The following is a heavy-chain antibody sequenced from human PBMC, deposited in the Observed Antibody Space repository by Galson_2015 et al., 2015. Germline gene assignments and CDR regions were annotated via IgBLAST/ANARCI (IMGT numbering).Heavy chain of an antibody. Sequence: AVSGYSISSGYYWGWIRQPPGKGLEWIGSIYHNGSTYYNPSLKSRVTISVDTSKNSLYLQIDSLSAEDTAGYYCARGGDYHYW. CDR1: GYSISSGYY. V-gene: IGHV4-38-2*01. J-gene: IGHJ4*01. CDR3: ARGGDYHY. CDR2: IYHNGST. D-gene: IGHD4-11*01.